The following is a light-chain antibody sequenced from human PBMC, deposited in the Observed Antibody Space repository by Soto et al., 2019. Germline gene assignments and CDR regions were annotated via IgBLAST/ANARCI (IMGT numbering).Light chain of an antibody. CDR2: DAS. Sequence: DIQVTQSPSTLSRSVGDRVTITCRASQSIDNKLAWYQRKPGKAPKLLIYDASTLESGVPSTFDGSGFGTEFTLTISSLQPDDFATYYCQEYSDSSWMFGQGTKVEIK. CDR1: QSIDNK. V-gene: IGKV1-5*01. CDR3: QEYSDSSWM. J-gene: IGKJ1*01.